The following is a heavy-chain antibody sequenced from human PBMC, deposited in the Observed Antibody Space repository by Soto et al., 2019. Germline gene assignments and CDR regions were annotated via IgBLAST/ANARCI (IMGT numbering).Heavy chain of an antibody. J-gene: IGHJ6*02. CDR3: ARDMVIGGYGMDV. V-gene: IGHV1-69*04. Sequence: ASVKVSCKASGGTFSSYTISWVRQAPGQGLEWMGRIIPILGIANYAQKFQGRVTITADKSTSTAYMELSSLRSEDTAVYYCARDMVIGGYGMDVWGQGTTVTVSS. CDR1: GGTFSSYT. D-gene: IGHD5-18*01. CDR2: IIPILGIA.